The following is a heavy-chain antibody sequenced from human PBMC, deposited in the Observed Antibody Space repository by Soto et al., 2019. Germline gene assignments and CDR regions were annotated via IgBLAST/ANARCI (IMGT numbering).Heavy chain of an antibody. J-gene: IGHJ3*02. CDR3: ARERGFLSEAFDI. V-gene: IGHV6-1*01. CDR1: GDSVSSNSAA. Sequence: SQTLSLTCAISGDSVSSNSAAWNRIRQSPSRGLEWLGRTYYRSQWHNDYAESVKSRITINPDTSKNQFSLQLNSMTPEDTAVYYCARERGFLSEAFDIWGRGTMVTVSS. D-gene: IGHD3-10*01. CDR2: TYYRSQWHN.